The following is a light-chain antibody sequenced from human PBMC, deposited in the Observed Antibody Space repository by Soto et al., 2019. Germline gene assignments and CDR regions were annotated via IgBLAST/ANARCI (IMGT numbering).Light chain of an antibody. CDR3: QQYNNWPRT. V-gene: IGKV3-15*01. CDR2: DTF. CDR1: QSISTN. Sequence: IVLTQSPGTLYVSPGERATLSCRASQSISTNLAWYQQIPGQAPRLLISDTFTRATGVPARFRGSVSGTEFTLTISSLRSEDFVVYYCQQYNNWPRTFGQGTKVEIK. J-gene: IGKJ1*01.